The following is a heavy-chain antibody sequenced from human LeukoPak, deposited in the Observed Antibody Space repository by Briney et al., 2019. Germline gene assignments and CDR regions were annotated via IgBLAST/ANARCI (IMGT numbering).Heavy chain of an antibody. CDR1: GFTVSSNH. J-gene: IGHJ4*02. CDR2: IYSGGST. V-gene: IGHV3-53*01. CDR3: ARGRPKYYFDY. Sequence: GGSLRLSCAASGFTVSSNHMSWVRQAPGKGLEWVSVIYSGGSTYYADSAKGRFTISRDNSKNTLYLQMNSLRAEDTAVYYCARGRPKYYFDYWGQGTLVTVSS.